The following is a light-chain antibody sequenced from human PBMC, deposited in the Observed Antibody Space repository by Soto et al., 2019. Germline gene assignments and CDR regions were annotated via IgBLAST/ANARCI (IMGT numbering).Light chain of an antibody. V-gene: IGLV2-14*01. CDR3: TSYTSSSTLDV. CDR1: SSDVGGYNY. Sequence: QSALTQPASVSGSPGQSITISCTGTSSDVGGYNYVSWYQQHPGKAPKLIIYEVSNRPTGVSNRFSGSKSGHTASLTISGLQSEDEADYFCTSYTSSSTLDVFGTVTKVTVL. CDR2: EVS. J-gene: IGLJ1*01.